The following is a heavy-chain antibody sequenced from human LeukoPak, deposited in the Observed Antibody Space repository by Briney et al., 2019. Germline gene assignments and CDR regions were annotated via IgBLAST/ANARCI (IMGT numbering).Heavy chain of an antibody. Sequence: SQTLSLTCTVSGGSISSGGYYWSWIRQHPGKGLEWIGYFYYSGSTYYNPSLKSRVTISVDTSKNQFSLKLSSVTAADTAVYYCARAILIYDSSGYYSLFFDYWGQGTLVTVSS. CDR3: ARAILIYDSSGYYSLFFDY. V-gene: IGHV4-31*03. D-gene: IGHD3-22*01. J-gene: IGHJ4*02. CDR1: GGSISSGGYY. CDR2: FYYSGST.